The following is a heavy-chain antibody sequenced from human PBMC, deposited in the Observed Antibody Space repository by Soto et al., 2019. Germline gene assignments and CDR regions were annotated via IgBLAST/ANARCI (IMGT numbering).Heavy chain of an antibody. J-gene: IGHJ5*02. Sequence: GGSLRLSCAASGFTFSDYYMSWIRQAPGKGLEWVSYISSSGSTIYYADSVKGRFTISRDNAKNSLYLQMNSLRAEDTAVYYCARAPNIVATIRRYNWFDPWGQGTLVTVSS. CDR1: GFTFSDYY. D-gene: IGHD5-12*01. V-gene: IGHV3-11*01. CDR2: ISSSGSTI. CDR3: ARAPNIVATIRRYNWFDP.